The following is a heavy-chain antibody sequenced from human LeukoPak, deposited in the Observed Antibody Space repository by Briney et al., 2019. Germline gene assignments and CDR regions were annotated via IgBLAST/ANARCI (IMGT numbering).Heavy chain of an antibody. D-gene: IGHD1-26*01. V-gene: IGHV3-30*02. CDR3: AKDGGSGSYFAFDI. J-gene: IGHJ3*02. Sequence: GGSLRLSCAASGFTVSSNYMSWVRQAPGKGLEWVAFIRYDGSKGYFADSVKGRFALSRDNSKNTLYLQMSSLRPEDAAVYFCAKDGGSGSYFAFDIWGQGTMVTVSS. CDR1: GFTVSSNY. CDR2: IRYDGSKG.